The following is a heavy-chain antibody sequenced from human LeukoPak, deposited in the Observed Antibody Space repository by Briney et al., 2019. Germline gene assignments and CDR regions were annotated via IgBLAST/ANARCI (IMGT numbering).Heavy chain of an antibody. V-gene: IGHV3-30*18. D-gene: IGHD5-24*01. CDR1: GCAFSDYG. CDR3: AKDRLDGYNFRGMDV. Sequence: GGSLRLSCAASGCAFSDYGMHWVRQAPGKGLEWVAVISSDGSNEYYADPVRGRSTISRDNSKNTVYMQLRSLRGEDTAVYYCAKDRLDGYNFRGMDVWGQGTTVSVSS. J-gene: IGHJ6*02. CDR2: ISSDGSNE.